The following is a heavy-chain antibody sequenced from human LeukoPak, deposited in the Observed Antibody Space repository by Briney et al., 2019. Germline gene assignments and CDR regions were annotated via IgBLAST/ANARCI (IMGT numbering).Heavy chain of an antibody. CDR3: ATLYGSGSYYEPYYYYYYMDV. D-gene: IGHD3-10*01. Sequence: PSETLSLTCTVSDYSISSGNYWGWIRQPPGKGLEWIGSISHGGSTYYNPSLKSRVTMSVDTSKNQFSLKLSSVTAADTAVYYCATLYGSGSYYEPYYYYYYMDVWGKGTTVTVSS. CDR2: ISHGGST. CDR1: DYSISSGNY. J-gene: IGHJ6*03. V-gene: IGHV4-38-2*02.